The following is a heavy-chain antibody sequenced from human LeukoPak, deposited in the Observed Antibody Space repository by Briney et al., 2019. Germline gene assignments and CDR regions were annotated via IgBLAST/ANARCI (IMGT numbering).Heavy chain of an antibody. V-gene: IGHV3-48*01. J-gene: IGHJ4*02. CDR3: ARAPYTGGY. Sequence: PGGSLRLSCAASGFTFSNYNMNWVRQAPGKGLEWVSYISSSSSIIYYADSVKGRFTISRDNAKNSLYLQMNSLRAEDTAVYYCARAPYTGGYWGQGTLVTVSS. D-gene: IGHD7-27*01. CDR1: GFTFSNYN. CDR2: ISSSSSII.